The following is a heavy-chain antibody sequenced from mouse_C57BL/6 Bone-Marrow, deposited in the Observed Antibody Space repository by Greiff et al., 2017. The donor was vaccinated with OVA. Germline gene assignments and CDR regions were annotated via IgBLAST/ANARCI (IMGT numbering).Heavy chain of an antibody. V-gene: IGHV14-4*01. CDR1: GFNIKDDY. Sequence: VQLKQSGAELVRPGASVKLSCTASGFNIKDDYMHWVKQRPEQGLEWIGWIDPENGDTEYASKFQGKATITADTSSNTAYLQLSSLTSEDTAVYYCTTGYFSAYWGQGTLVTVSA. CDR2: IDPENGDT. CDR3: TTGYFSAY. J-gene: IGHJ3*01. D-gene: IGHD1-1*01.